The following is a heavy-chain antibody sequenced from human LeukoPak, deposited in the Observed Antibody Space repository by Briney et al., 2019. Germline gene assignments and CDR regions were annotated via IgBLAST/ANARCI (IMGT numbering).Heavy chain of an antibody. Sequence: PGASLRLSCAASGFTFSSSSINWVRRPPGKGLEWVSSISSSSTYIYYPDLVKRRFTICRDNAKNSLYMQKNSLRAEDTAVYYCARERVDYGDWSRYYHYGMDVWGQGATVTV. D-gene: IGHD4-17*01. CDR1: GFTFSSSS. CDR2: ISSSSTYI. V-gene: IGHV3-21*01. CDR3: ARERVDYGDWSRYYHYGMDV. J-gene: IGHJ6*02.